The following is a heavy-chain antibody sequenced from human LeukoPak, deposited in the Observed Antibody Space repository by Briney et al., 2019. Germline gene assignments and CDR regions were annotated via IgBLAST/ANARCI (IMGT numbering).Heavy chain of an antibody. D-gene: IGHD2-15*01. J-gene: IGHJ4*02. Sequence: GGSLRLSCATSGFTFSSYSMSWVRQAPGKGLEWVANIKQDGNQKYYVDSVKGRFTISRDNAQNSLYLQMNSLRAEETAVYYCARVQGYCSGGSCFPWDYWGQGALVTVSS. V-gene: IGHV3-7*05. CDR1: GFTFSSYS. CDR2: IKQDGNQK. CDR3: ARVQGYCSGGSCFPWDY.